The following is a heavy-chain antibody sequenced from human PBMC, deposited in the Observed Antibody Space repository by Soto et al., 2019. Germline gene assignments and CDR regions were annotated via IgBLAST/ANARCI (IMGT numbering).Heavy chain of an antibody. CDR2: ISSTGNDI. D-gene: IGHD2-21*02. J-gene: IGHJ4*02. Sequence: VQLMESGGGLVYPGASLRLSCETYGFGFRDHSMNWIRQAPGKGLQWVSYISSTGNDIHYADSVKGRFTVSRDNAKNALFLQMNSLRDDDSAIYYCARLPKGSVVTGWGQGTLVTVSS. CDR3: ARLPKGSVVTG. CDR1: GFGFRDHS. V-gene: IGHV3-48*02.